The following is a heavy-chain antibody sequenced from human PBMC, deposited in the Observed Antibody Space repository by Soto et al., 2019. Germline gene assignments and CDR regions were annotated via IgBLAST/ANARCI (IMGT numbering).Heavy chain of an antibody. J-gene: IGHJ3*02. CDR1: GYPVTAYY. CDR2: INPATGAA. CDR3: ARGGGVGVAGSAAFDM. V-gene: IGHV1-2*02. Sequence: QLHLVQSGAVVKKPGASVTVSCSASGYPVTAYYMHWVRQAPGRGLEWMGGINPATGAAKYTQTFQGRVTMPRATSTRTDFMEPSGLTSEDTAVFYCARGGGVGVAGSAAFDMWGQGTLVTVSS. D-gene: IGHD3-3*01.